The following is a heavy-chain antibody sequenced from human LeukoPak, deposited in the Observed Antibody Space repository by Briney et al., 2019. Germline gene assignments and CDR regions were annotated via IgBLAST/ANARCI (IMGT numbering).Heavy chain of an antibody. Sequence: SQTLSLTCTVSGGSISSGGYYWSWIRQHPGKGLEWIGYIYYSGSTYYNPSLKSRVTISVDTSKNQFSLKLSSVTAADTAVYYCARCQSGYSYVWIAYGGKGTLVTVPS. D-gene: IGHD5-18*01. CDR2: IYYSGST. CDR1: GGSISSGGYY. CDR3: ARCQSGYSYVWIAY. J-gene: IGHJ4*02. V-gene: IGHV4-31*03.